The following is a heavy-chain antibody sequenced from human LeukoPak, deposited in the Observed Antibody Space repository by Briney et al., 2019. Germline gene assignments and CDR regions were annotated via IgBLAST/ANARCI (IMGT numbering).Heavy chain of an antibody. CDR2: INHSGST. Sequence: SETLSLTCAVYGGSFSGYYWSWIRQPPGKGLEWIGEINHSGSTNYNPSLKSRVTISVDTSKNQFSLKLSSATAADTAVYYCARETLIGNYFDYWGQGTLVTVSS. J-gene: IGHJ4*02. CDR3: ARETLIGNYFDY. CDR1: GGSFSGYY. V-gene: IGHV4-34*01.